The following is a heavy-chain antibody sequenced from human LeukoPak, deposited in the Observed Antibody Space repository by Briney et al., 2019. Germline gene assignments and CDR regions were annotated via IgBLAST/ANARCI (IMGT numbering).Heavy chain of an antibody. D-gene: IGHD2-2*01. CDR3: ARGGEDIVVVPAAIIAHPFDY. CDR1: GDSISNYY. J-gene: IGHJ4*01. CDR2: IYTSVST. V-gene: IGHV4-4*07. Sequence: SETVSLSCTVSGDSISNYYWSWIRQPAGQGLEWIGRIYTSVSTSYNPSLKSRVTVSVDMSKNQLSLKLTSVTAADTAVYYCARGGEDIVVVPAAIIAHPFDYWGHRTLVTVSS.